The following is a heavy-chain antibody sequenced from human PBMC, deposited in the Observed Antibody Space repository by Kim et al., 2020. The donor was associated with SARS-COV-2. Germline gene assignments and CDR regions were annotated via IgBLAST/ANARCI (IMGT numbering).Heavy chain of an antibody. J-gene: IGHJ6*02. CDR1: GFTFDDYS. CDR3: AKAMDWVGYFRGGSCYSYGMDG. V-gene: IGHV3-9*01. CDR2: ISWNSGSI. Sequence: GGSLRLSCAASGFTFDDYSMHWVWQAPGQGLELVSGISWNSGSIAYADSLMGRFTISRDNATNSLYLQMNSLRAEDTALYYCAKAMDWVGYFRGGSCYSYGMDGWGQGATVTVSS. D-gene: IGHD2-15*01.